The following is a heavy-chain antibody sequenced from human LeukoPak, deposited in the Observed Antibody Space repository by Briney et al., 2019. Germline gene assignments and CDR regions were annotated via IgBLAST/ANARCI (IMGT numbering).Heavy chain of an antibody. CDR3: AKGGELLAAFDY. V-gene: IGHV3-23*01. CDR2: ISGSGGST. CDR1: GFTFSSYA. J-gene: IGHJ4*02. Sequence: GGSLRLSCAASGFTFSSYAMSWVRQAPGKGLEWVSAISGSGGSTYYADSVKGWFTISRDNSKNTLYLQMNSLRAEDTAGYYCAKGGELLAAFDYWGQGTLVTVSS. D-gene: IGHD1-26*01.